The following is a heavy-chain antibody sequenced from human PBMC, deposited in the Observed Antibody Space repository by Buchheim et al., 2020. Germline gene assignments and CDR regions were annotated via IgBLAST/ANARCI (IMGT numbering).Heavy chain of an antibody. J-gene: IGHJ5*02. Sequence: EVQVVESGGGLVHPGGSLRLSCVASGFTFTDYWMNWVRQAAGKGLEWVANIKQDGSEEKYVDSVKGRFSISRDNAKNSLYLQMNSLRAEDTAVYYCARGLGNGYEFNWFDTWGQGT. D-gene: IGHD5-12*01. CDR3: ARGLGNGYEFNWFDT. V-gene: IGHV3-7*02. CDR1: GFTFTDYW. CDR2: IKQDGSEE.